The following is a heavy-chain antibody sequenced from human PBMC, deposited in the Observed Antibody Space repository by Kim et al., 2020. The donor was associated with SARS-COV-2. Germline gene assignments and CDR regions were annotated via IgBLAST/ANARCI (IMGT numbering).Heavy chain of an antibody. D-gene: IGHD3-22*01. CDR3: TTDPLLWLSLDSSGYYYFSGANKYHDPYYYYGMDV. CDR1: GFTFSNAW. CDR2: IKSKTDGGTT. V-gene: IGHV3-15*01. J-gene: IGHJ6*02. Sequence: GGSLRLSCAASGFTFSNAWMSWVRQAPGKGLEWVGRIKSKTDGGTTDYAAPVKGRFTISRDDSKNTLYLQMNSLKTEDTAVYYCTTDPLLWLSLDSSGYYYFSGANKYHDPYYYYGMDVWGQGTTVTVSS.